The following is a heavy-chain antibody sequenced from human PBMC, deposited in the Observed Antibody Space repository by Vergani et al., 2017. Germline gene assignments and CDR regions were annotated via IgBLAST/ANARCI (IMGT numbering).Heavy chain of an antibody. CDR3: ARDEQLVGLHYFDY. CDR2: TYYRSKWYN. J-gene: IGHJ4*02. Sequence: QVQLQQSGPGLEKLSQPLPLTCAISGDSVSSNSAAWNWIRQSPSRGLEWLGRTYYRSKWYNDYAVSVKSRITINPDTSKNQFSLQLNSVTPEDTAVYYCARDEQLVGLHYFDYWGQGTLVTVSS. D-gene: IGHD6-13*01. V-gene: IGHV6-1*01. CDR1: GDSVSSNSAA.